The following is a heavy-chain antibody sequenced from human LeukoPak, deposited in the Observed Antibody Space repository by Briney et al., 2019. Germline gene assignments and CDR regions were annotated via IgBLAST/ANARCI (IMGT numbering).Heavy chain of an antibody. V-gene: IGHV1-8*01. Sequence: ASVKVSCKASGHTFTSYDINWVRQATGQGLEWMGWMNPNSGNTGYAQKFQGRVTMTRNTSISTAYMELGSLRSEDTAVYYCARDIGDYYFDYWGQGTLVTVSS. CDR2: MNPNSGNT. CDR1: GHTFTSYD. CDR3: ARDIGDYYFDY. J-gene: IGHJ4*02.